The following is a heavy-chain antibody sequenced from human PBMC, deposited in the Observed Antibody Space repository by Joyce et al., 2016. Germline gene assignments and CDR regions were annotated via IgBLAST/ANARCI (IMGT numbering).Heavy chain of an antibody. CDR1: GDRVASNRAA. V-gene: IGHV6-1*01. D-gene: IGHD6-25*01. Sequence: QVQLQQSGPGLVKPSQTLSLTCAISGDRVASNRAAWNWIRQSPSRGLEWLGRTYYRSKWYYDYAVSVRSRITINPGTSKNQFSLHLNSVTPEDTAVYFCARVYGVSSGRGSLFDYWGQGTLVIVSS. CDR2: TYYRSKWYY. J-gene: IGHJ4*02. CDR3: ARVYGVSSGRGSLFDY.